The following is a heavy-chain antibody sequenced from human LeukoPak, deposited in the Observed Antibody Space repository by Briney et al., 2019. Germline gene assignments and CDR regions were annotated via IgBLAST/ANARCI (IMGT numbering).Heavy chain of an antibody. D-gene: IGHD3-10*01. Sequence: PGGSLRLSCAASGFTFSSYAISWVRQAPGKGLEWVSAISGSGGSTYYADSVKGRFTISRDNSKNTLYLQMNSLRAEDTAVYYCAKAQTVLLWQRSAFDDWGQGTLVTVSS. CDR3: AKAQTVLLWQRSAFDD. J-gene: IGHJ4*02. V-gene: IGHV3-23*01. CDR2: ISGSGGST. CDR1: GFTFSSYA.